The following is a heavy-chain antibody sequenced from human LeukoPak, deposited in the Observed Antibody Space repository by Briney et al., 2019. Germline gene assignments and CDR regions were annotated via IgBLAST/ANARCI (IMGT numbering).Heavy chain of an antibody. V-gene: IGHV3-23*01. D-gene: IGHD2-2*02. Sequence: PGGSLRLSCAASGFTFSSYAMSWVRQAPGKGLEWVSAISGSGGSTYYADSVKGRFTISRDNSKSTLYLQMNSLRAEDTAVYYCAKYRAGVVVPAAIYYWGQGTLVTVSS. CDR2: ISGSGGST. CDR3: AKYRAGVVVPAAIYY. J-gene: IGHJ4*02. CDR1: GFTFSSYA.